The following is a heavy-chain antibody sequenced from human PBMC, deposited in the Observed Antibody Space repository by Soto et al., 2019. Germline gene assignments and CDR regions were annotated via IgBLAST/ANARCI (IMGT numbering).Heavy chain of an antibody. CDR1: GYTFTSYG. CDR2: ISAYNGNT. CDR3: ARAPLTHCSGGSCYSDY. Sequence: QVQLVQSGAEVKKPGASVKVSCKASGYTFTSYGISWVRQAPGQGLAWMGWISAYNGNTNYAQKLQGKVTRTTDTSTSTAYMELRSLRSDDTAVYYCARAPLTHCSGGSCYSDYWGQGTLVTVSS. D-gene: IGHD2-15*01. J-gene: IGHJ4*02. V-gene: IGHV1-18*01.